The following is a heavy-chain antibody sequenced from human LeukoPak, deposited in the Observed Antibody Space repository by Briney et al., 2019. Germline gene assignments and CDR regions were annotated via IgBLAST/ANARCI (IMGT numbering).Heavy chain of an antibody. CDR3: VRFKSSGWYGGAFDI. J-gene: IGHJ3*02. V-gene: IGHV3-23*01. CDR1: GFTFSGYA. D-gene: IGHD6-19*01. CDR2: ISGSGGST. Sequence: PGGSLRLSCAASGFTFSGYAMSWVRQAPGKGLEWVSAISGSGGSTYYADSVKGRFTISRDNSKNTLYLQMNSLRAEDTAVYYCVRFKSSGWYGGAFDIWGQGTMVTVSS.